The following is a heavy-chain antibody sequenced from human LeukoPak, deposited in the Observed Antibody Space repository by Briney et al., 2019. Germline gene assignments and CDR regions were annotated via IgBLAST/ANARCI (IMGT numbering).Heavy chain of an antibody. CDR2: IYYSGST. J-gene: IGHJ4*02. CDR3: ARGMQQLYHFDS. D-gene: IGHD6-13*01. V-gene: IGHV4-59*01. CDR1: GGSISSYY. Sequence: PSETLSLTCAVSGGSISSYYWSWIRQPPGKGLEWIGYIYYSGSTNYNPSLKSRVTISVDTSKNQFSLKLSSVTAADTAVYHCARGMQQLYHFDSWGRGTLVTVSS.